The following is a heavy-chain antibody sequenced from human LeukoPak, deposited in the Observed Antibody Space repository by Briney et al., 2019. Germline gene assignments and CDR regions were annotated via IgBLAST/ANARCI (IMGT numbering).Heavy chain of an antibody. V-gene: IGHV3-48*03. CDR3: ARYYDSSGYYY. D-gene: IGHD3-22*01. J-gene: IGHJ4*02. Sequence: GGSLRLSCAASGFTFSSYEMNWVRQAPGKGLEWVSYISSSGSTIYYADSVKGRFTISRDNAKNSLYLQMNSLRAEDTAVYYCARYYDSSGYYYWGQGTLVTVSS. CDR2: ISSSGSTI. CDR1: GFTFSSYE.